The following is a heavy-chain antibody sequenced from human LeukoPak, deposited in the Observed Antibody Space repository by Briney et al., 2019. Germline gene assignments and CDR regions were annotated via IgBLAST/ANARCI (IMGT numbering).Heavy chain of an antibody. V-gene: IGHV1-8*01. CDR3: ARSQVTADAFDI. CDR1: GYTFTSYD. D-gene: IGHD2-21*02. CDR2: MNPNSGNT. J-gene: IGHJ3*02. Sequence: GASVKVSCKASGYTFTSYDINWVRQATGQGLEWTGWMNPNSGNTGYAQKFQGRVTMTRNTSISTAYMELSSLRSEDTAVYYCARSQVTADAFDIWGQGTMVTVSS.